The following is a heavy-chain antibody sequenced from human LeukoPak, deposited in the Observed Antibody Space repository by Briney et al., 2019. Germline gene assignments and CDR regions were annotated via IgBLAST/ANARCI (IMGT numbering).Heavy chain of an antibody. V-gene: IGHV1-69*13. CDR2: IIPIFGTA. CDR1: GYTFTSYG. Sequence: SVKVSCKASGYTFTSYGISWVRQAPGQGLEWMGGIIPIFGTANYAQKFQGRVTITADESTSTAYMELSSLRSEDTAVYYCARDEVAGSPNFGYWGQGTLVTVSS. D-gene: IGHD6-19*01. J-gene: IGHJ4*02. CDR3: ARDEVAGSPNFGY.